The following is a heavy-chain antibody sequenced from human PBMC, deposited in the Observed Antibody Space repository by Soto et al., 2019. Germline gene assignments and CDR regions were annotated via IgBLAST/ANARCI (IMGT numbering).Heavy chain of an antibody. CDR1: GGTFSSYT. CDR3: AREAYGSSDYYFDY. J-gene: IGHJ4*02. Sequence: QVQLVQSGAEVKKPGSSVKVSCKASGGTFSSYTISWVRQAPGQGLEWMGRIIPILGIANYAQKFQGRVTXXAXKXXSTAYMELSSLRSEDTAVYYCAREAYGSSDYYFDYWGQGTLVTVSS. D-gene: IGHD6-13*01. CDR2: IIPILGIA. V-gene: IGHV1-69*08.